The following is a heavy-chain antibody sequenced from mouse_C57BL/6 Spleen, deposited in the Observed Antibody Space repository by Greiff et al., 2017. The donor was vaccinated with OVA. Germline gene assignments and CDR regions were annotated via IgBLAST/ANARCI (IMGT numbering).Heavy chain of an antibody. CDR1: GYTFTSYW. CDR2: INPRNGGT. V-gene: IGHV1-53*01. J-gene: IGHJ2*01. Sequence: VQLQQPGTELVKPGASVKLSCKASGYTFTSYWMHWVKQRPGQGLEWIGNINPRNGGTNSNEKFKSKATLTVDKSSSTAYMQRSSLTSEDSAVDYCAGDGYYGGYFGYWGQGTTLTGSS. D-gene: IGHD2-3*01. CDR3: AGDGYYGGYFGY.